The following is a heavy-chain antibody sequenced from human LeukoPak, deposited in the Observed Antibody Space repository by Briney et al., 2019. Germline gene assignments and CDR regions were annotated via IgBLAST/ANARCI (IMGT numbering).Heavy chain of an antibody. Sequence: SETLSLTCTVSGGSISSYYWSWIRQPPGKGLEWIGEINHSGSTNYNPSLKSRVTISVDTSKNQFSLKLSSVTAADTAVYYCAGGYCSSTSCYLSSYWGQGTLVTVSS. J-gene: IGHJ4*02. CDR2: INHSGST. CDR3: AGGYCSSTSCYLSSY. D-gene: IGHD2-2*01. CDR1: GGSISSYY. V-gene: IGHV4-34*01.